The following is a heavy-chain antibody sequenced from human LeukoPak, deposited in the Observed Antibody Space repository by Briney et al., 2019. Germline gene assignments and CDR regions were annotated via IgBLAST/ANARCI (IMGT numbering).Heavy chain of an antibody. J-gene: IGHJ6*03. CDR1: GFIFNYYY. D-gene: IGHD3-10*01. Sequence: GGSLRLSCAASGFIFNYYYMSWIRQAPGKGLEWVSYISTSGSTIYYADSVKGRLTISRDNAKNSLYLQMNSLRAEDTAMYYCARAGDYYGSGSYYSQLYYYYYYMDVWGKGTTVTVSS. CDR3: ARAGDYYGSGSYYSQLYYYYYYMDV. CDR2: ISTSGSTI. V-gene: IGHV3-11*04.